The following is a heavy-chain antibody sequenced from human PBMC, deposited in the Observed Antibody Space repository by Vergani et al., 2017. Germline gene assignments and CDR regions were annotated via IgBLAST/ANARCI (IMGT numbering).Heavy chain of an antibody. CDR1: GFTFSSYG. CDR3: AKGPPHKLWLTLDY. D-gene: IGHD5-18*01. CDR2: ISYDGSNK. J-gene: IGHJ4*02. V-gene: IGHV3-30*18. Sequence: QVQLVESGGGVVQPGRSLRLSCAASGFTFSSYGLHWVRQAPGKGLEWVAVISYDGSNKYYADSVKGRFTISRDNSKNTLYLQMNSQRAEDTAVYYCAKGPPHKLWLTLDYWGQGTLVTVSS.